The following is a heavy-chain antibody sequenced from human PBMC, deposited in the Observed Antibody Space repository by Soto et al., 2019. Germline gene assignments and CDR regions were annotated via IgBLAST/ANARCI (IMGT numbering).Heavy chain of an antibody. D-gene: IGHD4-17*01. V-gene: IGHV3-48*02. J-gene: IGHJ4*02. CDR3: ARGAGYGDYGGY. CDR2: IGGSGNTI. CDR1: GFSLRGYS. Sequence: EVQLVESGGGLVQPGGSLRLSCAGSGFSLRGYSMSWVRQAPGKGLEWVSYIGGSGNTIYAESVKGRFTISRDTAKNSVYLQMNSLGDDDTAVYYCARGAGYGDYGGYWGQGTLVIVSS.